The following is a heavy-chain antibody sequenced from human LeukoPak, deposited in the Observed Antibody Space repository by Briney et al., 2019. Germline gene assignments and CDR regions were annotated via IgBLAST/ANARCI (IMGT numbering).Heavy chain of an antibody. J-gene: IGHJ4*02. D-gene: IGHD2-2*01. CDR3: ASTERCSTTCPLDY. CDR1: GGSISSYY. CDR2: IYYTGSP. V-gene: IGHV4-59*12. Sequence: SETLSLTCTVSGGSISSYYWSWIRQPPGKGLEWIGSIYYTGSPNYNPSLKSRVTISLDTSMKKFSLKLNSVTAADTAVYYCASTERCSTTCPLDYWGQGTLVTVSS.